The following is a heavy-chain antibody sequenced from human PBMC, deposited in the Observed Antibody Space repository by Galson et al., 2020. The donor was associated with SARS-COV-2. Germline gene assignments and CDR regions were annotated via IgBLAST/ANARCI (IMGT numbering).Heavy chain of an antibody. V-gene: IGHV3-23*01. J-gene: IGHJ4*02. CDR3: AKDSRSTGWHEGADS. CDR2: ITGSGGST. D-gene: IGHD6-19*01. CDR1: GFTFNTYA. Sequence: TGGSLRLSCAASGFTFNTYALSWVRQAPGKGLEWVSTITGSGGSTYYADSVKGRFTISRDNSQNTLYLQMHSLRAEDTAVYYCAKDSRSTGWHEGADSWGQGTLVTVSS.